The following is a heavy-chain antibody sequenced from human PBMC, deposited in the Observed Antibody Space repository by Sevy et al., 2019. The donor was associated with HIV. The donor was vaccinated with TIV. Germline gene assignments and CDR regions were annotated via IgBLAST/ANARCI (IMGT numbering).Heavy chain of an antibody. V-gene: IGHV1-8*01. CDR1: GYTFTSYD. J-gene: IGHJ6*02. CDR2: MNPNSGNT. Sequence: ASVKVSCKASGYTFTSYDINWVRQATGQGLEWMGWMNPNSGNTGYAQKFQGRVTMTRYTSISTAYMELSSLRSEDTAVYYCARGFPATAMVRYYHYGMDVWGQGTTVTVSS. CDR3: ARGFPATAMVRYYHYGMDV. D-gene: IGHD5-18*01.